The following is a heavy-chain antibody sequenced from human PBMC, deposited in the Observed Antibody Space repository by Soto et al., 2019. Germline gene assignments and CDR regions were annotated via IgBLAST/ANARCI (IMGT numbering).Heavy chain of an antibody. V-gene: IGHV1-18*01. CDR3: ATGRYGDY. D-gene: IGHD1-1*01. CDR1: GYTFTSYG. Sequence: QVHLVQSGAEVKKPGASVKVSCKCSGYTFTSYGITWVRQAPGQGLEWMGWISAHNDNTDYAQKLQGRVTVTRDTSTSTAYMELRSLRSDDTAVYYCATGRYGDYWGQGALVTVSS. J-gene: IGHJ4*02. CDR2: ISAHNDNT.